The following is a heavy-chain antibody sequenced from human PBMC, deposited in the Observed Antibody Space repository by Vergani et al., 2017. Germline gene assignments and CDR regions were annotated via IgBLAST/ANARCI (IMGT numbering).Heavy chain of an antibody. Sequence: QVHLVQSGSEVKKPGASVKVSCKASGYTITDYYIHWVRHAPGQRLEWMGWINPNSGGTEYAQKFQSRVTMTWDTSTTTAYVDLASLTSDDTAIYYCARDHQGPTTLDYWGQGSLVTVSS. J-gene: IGHJ4*02. CDR1: GYTITDYY. CDR2: INPNSGGT. V-gene: IGHV1-2*02. D-gene: IGHD1-26*01. CDR3: ARDHQGPTTLDY.